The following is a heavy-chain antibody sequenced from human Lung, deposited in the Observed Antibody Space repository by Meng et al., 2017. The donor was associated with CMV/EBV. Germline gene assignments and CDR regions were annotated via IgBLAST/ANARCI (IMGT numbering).Heavy chain of an antibody. Sequence: GGSXRLXXVASPGFTLSGYSMHWVRQAPGKGLEWVALISYDGSTEYYADSVRGRFSISRDNSKKTLYVHMNSLRPEDTGIYYCARDVTTLGYSGMDVWGQGXTLTVSS. J-gene: IGHJ6*02. CDR3: ARDVTTLGYSGMDV. V-gene: IGHV3-30*04. D-gene: IGHD4-23*01. CDR1: PGFTLSGYS. CDR2: ISYDGSTE.